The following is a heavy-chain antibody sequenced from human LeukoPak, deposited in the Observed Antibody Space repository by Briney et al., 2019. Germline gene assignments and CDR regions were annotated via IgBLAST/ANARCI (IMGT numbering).Heavy chain of an antibody. V-gene: IGHV1-69*01. CDR1: GGTFSSYA. CDR2: ITPIFGTA. CDR3: ARDRELKTYYDFWSGYRI. D-gene: IGHD3-3*01. J-gene: IGHJ3*02. Sequence: GSSVKVSCKASGGTFSSYAISRVRQAPGQGLEWMGGITPIFGTANYAQKFQGRVTITADESTSTAYMELSSLRSEDTAVYYCARDRELKTYYDFWSGYRIWGQGTMVTISS.